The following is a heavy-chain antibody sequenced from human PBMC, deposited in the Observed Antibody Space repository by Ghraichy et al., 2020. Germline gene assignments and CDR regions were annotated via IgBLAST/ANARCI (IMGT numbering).Heavy chain of an antibody. J-gene: IGHJ6*03. CDR2: IWYDGSNK. D-gene: IGHD3-9*01. CDR3: ARSPYYDILTGPDEEDYYYYMDV. Sequence: GGSLRLSCAASGFTFSSYGMHWVRQAPGKGLEWVAVIWYDGSNKYYADSVKGRFTISRDNSKNTLYLQMNSLRAEDTAVYYCARSPYYDILTGPDEEDYYYYMDVWGKGTTVTVSS. CDR1: GFTFSSYG. V-gene: IGHV3-33*01.